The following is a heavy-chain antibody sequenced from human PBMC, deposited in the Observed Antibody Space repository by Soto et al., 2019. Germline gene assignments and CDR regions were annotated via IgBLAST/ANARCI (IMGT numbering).Heavy chain of an antibody. CDR2: IYYSGST. D-gene: IGHD6-13*01. CDR1: GGSISSYY. V-gene: IGHV4-59*01. Sequence: SETLSLTCTVSGGSISSYYWSWIRQPPGKGLEWIGYIYYSGSTNYNPSLKSRVTISVDTSKNQFSLKLSSVTAADTAVYYCASGPYSSRWYGGMDVWGQGTTVTVSS. CDR3: ASGPYSSRWYGGMDV. J-gene: IGHJ6*02.